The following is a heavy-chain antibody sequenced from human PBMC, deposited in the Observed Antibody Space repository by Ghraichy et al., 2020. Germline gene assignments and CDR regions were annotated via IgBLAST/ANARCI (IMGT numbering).Heavy chain of an antibody. D-gene: IGHD3-22*01. J-gene: IGHJ3*02. CDR1: GYTFTSYY. CDR3: ARGAGYYYDSSGPDAFDI. V-gene: IGHV1-46*03. CDR2: INPSGGST. Sequence: ASVKVSCKASGYTFTSYYMHWVRQAPGQGLEWMGIINPSGGSTSYAQKFQGRVTMTRDTSTSTVYMELSSLRSEDTAVYYCARGAGYYYDSSGPDAFDIWGQGTMVTVSS.